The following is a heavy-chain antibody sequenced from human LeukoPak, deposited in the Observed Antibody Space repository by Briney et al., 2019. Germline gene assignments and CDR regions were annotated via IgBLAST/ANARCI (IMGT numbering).Heavy chain of an antibody. J-gene: IGHJ6*04. CDR1: GFSFSSYS. V-gene: IGHV3-7*01. CDR2: IKQDGSEK. Sequence: GGSLRLSCAASGFSFSSYSMNWVRQAPGKGLEWVANIKQDGSEKYYVDSVKGRFTISRDNAKNSLYLQMNSLRAEDTAVYYCAELGITMIGGVWGKGTTVTISS. CDR3: AELGITMIGGV. D-gene: IGHD3-10*02.